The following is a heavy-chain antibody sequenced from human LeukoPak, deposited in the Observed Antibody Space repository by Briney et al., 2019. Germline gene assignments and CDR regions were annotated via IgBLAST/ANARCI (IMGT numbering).Heavy chain of an antibody. J-gene: IGHJ4*02. CDR2: ISAYNGNT. V-gene: IGHV1-18*04. Sequence: ASVKVSCKACGYTFTSYYMHWVRQAPGQGLEWMGWISAYNGNTNYAQKLQGRVTMTTDTPTSTAYMELRSLRSDDTAVYYCARMAVAGTASDYWGQGTLVTVSS. D-gene: IGHD6-19*01. CDR1: GYTFTSYY. CDR3: ARMAVAGTASDY.